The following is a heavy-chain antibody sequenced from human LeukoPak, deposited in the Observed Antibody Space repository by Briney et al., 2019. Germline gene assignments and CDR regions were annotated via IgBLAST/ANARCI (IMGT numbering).Heavy chain of an antibody. Sequence: GRSLRLSCAASGLTFSFYGMHWVRQAPGKGLEWVADISSDGSNKYYADSVRGRFTISRDNSKNTLSLQMNNLRVEDTAVYYCAQDGFCSGGKCHPLHFNDWSQGTLVTVSS. V-gene: IGHV3-30*18. CDR3: AQDGFCSGGKCHPLHFND. CDR1: GLTFSFYG. J-gene: IGHJ4*02. D-gene: IGHD2-15*01. CDR2: ISSDGSNK.